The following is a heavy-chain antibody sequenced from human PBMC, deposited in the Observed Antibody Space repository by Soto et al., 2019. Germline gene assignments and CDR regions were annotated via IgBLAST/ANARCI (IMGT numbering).Heavy chain of an antibody. CDR1: GGSISSSSYY. CDR2: IYYSGST. Sequence: KPSETLSLTCTVSGGSISSSSYYWGWIRQPPGKGLEWIGSIYYSGSTYYNPSLKSRVTISVDTSKNQFSLKLSSVTAADTAVYYCARRDRKDRTVTLDYWGQGNLVTVSS. V-gene: IGHV4-39*01. D-gene: IGHD4-17*01. CDR3: ARRDRKDRTVTLDY. J-gene: IGHJ4*02.